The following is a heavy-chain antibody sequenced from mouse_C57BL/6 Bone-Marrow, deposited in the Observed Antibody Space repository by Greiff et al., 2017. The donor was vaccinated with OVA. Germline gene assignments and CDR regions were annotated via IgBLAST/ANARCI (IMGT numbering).Heavy chain of an antibody. CDR2: IDPEDGET. CDR1: GFNIKDYY. D-gene: IGHD2-5*01. V-gene: IGHV14-2*01. CDR3: ALGGFSNSAWFAY. Sequence: EVQVVESGAELVKPGASVKLSCTASGFNIKDYYMHWVKQRTEQGLEWIGRIDPEDGETKYAPKFQGKAPITADTSSNTAYLQLSSLTSEDTAVYYCALGGFSNSAWFAYWGQGTLVTVSA. J-gene: IGHJ3*01.